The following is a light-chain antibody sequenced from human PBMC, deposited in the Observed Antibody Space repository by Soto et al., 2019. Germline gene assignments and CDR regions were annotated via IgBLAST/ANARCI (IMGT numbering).Light chain of an antibody. CDR2: AAS. V-gene: IGKV1-39*01. Sequence: DIQMTQSPSSLSASVGDRVTITCRASQSISSYLNWYQQKPGKAPKLLIYAASSLQSGVPSRFSGSGSGTDFTLTISSLQPEDFATYYCQQGYSTPTTFGQGTKVDI. J-gene: IGKJ1*01. CDR1: QSISSY. CDR3: QQGYSTPTT.